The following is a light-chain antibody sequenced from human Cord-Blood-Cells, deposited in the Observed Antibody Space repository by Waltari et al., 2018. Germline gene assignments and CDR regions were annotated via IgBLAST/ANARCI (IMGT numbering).Light chain of an antibody. Sequence: SALTQPASVSGSPGQSITISCTGTSSAVGSYNLVSWYQQHPGKAPKLMIYEGSKRPSGVSNRFSGSKSGNTASLTISGLQAEDEADYYCCSYAGSSTVFGGGTKLTVL. CDR1: SSAVGSYNL. CDR2: EGS. CDR3: CSYAGSSTV. V-gene: IGLV2-23*01. J-gene: IGLJ2*01.